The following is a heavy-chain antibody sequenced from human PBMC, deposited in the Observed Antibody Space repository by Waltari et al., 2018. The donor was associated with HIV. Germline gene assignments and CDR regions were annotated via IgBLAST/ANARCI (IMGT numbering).Heavy chain of an antibody. D-gene: IGHD4-4*01. J-gene: IGHJ6*02. Sequence: QVQLQESGPGLVKPSETLSLTCTVSGGSITRYYWSWIRRPPGKGLEWIGYIYYSGSTNYNPSLKSRVTISVDTSKNQFSLKLSSVTAADTAVYYCARHGTTVTTIYYYGMDVWGQGTTVTVSS. V-gene: IGHV4-59*08. CDR2: IYYSGST. CDR1: GGSITRYY. CDR3: ARHGTTVTTIYYYGMDV.